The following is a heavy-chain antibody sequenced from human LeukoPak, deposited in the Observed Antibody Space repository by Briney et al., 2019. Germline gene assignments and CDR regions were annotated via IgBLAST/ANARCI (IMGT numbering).Heavy chain of an antibody. V-gene: IGHV3-33*01. D-gene: IGHD6-13*01. CDR1: GFTFSSYG. CDR3: ARDSSRYAFDY. Sequence: GRSLRLSCAASGFTFSSYGMHWVRQAPVKGLEWVAVIWYDGSNKYYADSVKGRFTISRDNSKNTLYLQMNSLRAEDTAVYYCARDSSRYAFDYWGQGTLVTVSS. J-gene: IGHJ4*02. CDR2: IWYDGSNK.